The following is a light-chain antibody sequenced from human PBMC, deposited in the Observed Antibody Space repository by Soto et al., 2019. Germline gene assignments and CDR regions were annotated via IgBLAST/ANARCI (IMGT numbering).Light chain of an antibody. CDR2: GIS. J-gene: IGKJ2*01. Sequence: EIGLTQSPGTLSLSPGERATLSCRASQSVGSYLAWYQQKPGQAPRLLIFGISRRATGIPDRFSGSGSGTDFTLTISRLGPEDFAVYYCQQYGGSPLYTFGQGTKLEIK. CDR3: QQYGGSPLYT. CDR1: QSVGSY. V-gene: IGKV3-20*01.